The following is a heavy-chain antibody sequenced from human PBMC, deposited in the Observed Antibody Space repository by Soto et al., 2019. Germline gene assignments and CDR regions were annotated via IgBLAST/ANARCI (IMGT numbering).Heavy chain of an antibody. CDR2: IWYDGSNK. CDR1: GFTFSSYG. D-gene: IGHD3-9*01. Sequence: GGSLRLSCAASGFTFSSYGMHWVRQAPGKGLEWVAVIWYDGSNKYYADSVKGRFTISRDNSKNTLYLQMNSLRAEDTAVYYCARDRELRYFDWLPSPNYYYYGMDVWGQGTTVTVSS. V-gene: IGHV3-33*01. J-gene: IGHJ6*02. CDR3: ARDRELRYFDWLPSPNYYYYGMDV.